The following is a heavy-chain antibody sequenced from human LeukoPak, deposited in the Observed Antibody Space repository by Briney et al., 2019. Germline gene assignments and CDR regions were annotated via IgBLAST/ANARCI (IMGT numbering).Heavy chain of an antibody. V-gene: IGHV1-18*01. J-gene: IGHJ6*02. CDR1: DYTFTSYG. CDR3: ARDAHDIVVVPAAILDRIISGYYYYGMDV. CDR2: ISAYNGNT. Sequence: ASVKVSCKASDYTFTSYGISWVRQAPGQGLEWMGWISAYNGNTNYAQKLQGRVTMTTDTSTSTAYMELRSLRSDDTAVYYCARDAHDIVVVPAAILDRIISGYYYYGMDVWGQGTTVTVSS. D-gene: IGHD2-2*02.